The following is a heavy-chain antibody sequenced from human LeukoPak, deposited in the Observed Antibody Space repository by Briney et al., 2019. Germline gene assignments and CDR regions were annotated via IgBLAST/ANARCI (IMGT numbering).Heavy chain of an antibody. CDR1: GGSIISVSYY. CDR3: ARHYYDTSVYFPYYFDS. D-gene: IGHD3-22*01. J-gene: IGHJ4*02. V-gene: IGHV4-39*01. CDR2: MYYSDSGNI. Sequence: SETLSLTCTVSGGSIISVSYYWGWIRQPPGKGLEWTGSMYYSDSGNIYYNPSLKNRVTISVDTSKNQFSLKLSSVTAADTAVYYCARHYYDTSVYFPYYFDSWGQGTLVTVSS.